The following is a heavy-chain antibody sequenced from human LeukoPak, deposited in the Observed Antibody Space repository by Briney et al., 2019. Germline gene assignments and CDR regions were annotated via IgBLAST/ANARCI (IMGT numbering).Heavy chain of an antibody. CDR3: AKSQLIGSYHPPGY. D-gene: IGHD3-10*01. J-gene: IGHJ4*02. CDR2: ISYDGSHE. V-gene: IGHV3-30*18. CDR1: RFTFSSYG. Sequence: GGPLRLSCAASRFTFSSYGIHWVRQAPGKGLEWVAPISYDGSHEYYPASVKGRFTISRDNSKNTLSLQMDSLRAEDTAVYYCAKSQLIGSYHPPGYWGQGTLVSVSS.